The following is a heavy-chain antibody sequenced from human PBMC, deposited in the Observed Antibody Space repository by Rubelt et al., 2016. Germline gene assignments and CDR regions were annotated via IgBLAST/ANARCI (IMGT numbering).Heavy chain of an antibody. CDR2: IYYSGST. V-gene: IGHV4-59*01. J-gene: IGHJ4*02. CDR1: GGSISSYY. CDR3: ARVDGSGSYYSFDY. Sequence: QVQLQESGPGLVKPSETLSLTCTVSGGSISSYYWSWIRQPPGKGLEWIGYIYYSGSTNYNPSLKSGVTISVDTSKNQFSLKLSSVTAADTAVYYCARVDGSGSYYSFDYWGQGTLVTVSS. D-gene: IGHD3-10*01.